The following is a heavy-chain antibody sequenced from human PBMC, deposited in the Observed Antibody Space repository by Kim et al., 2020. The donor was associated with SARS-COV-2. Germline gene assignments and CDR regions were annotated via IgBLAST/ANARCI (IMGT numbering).Heavy chain of an antibody. J-gene: IGHJ1*01. Sequence: FAQKCQGRLTMTRDTSISTAYMELSSLRSEDTAVYYCARGSVKVPAAAASWGQGTLVTVSS. CDR3: ARGSVKVPAAAAS. V-gene: IGHV1-8*01. D-gene: IGHD2-2*01.